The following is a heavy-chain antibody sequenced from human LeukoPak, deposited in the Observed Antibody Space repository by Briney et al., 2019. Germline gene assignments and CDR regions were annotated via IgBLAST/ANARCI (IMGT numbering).Heavy chain of an antibody. J-gene: IGHJ4*01. Sequence: GGSLRLLCAASGLFFSTYAVSWVPPPPGKGLEWGPSIRSSNNYIYYADSVKGRFTISRDNAKNSLYLQMNGRRAEDTAVYYGARVKPVTTPYWXXGTLVTDSS. CDR3: ARVKPVTTPY. CDR1: GLFFSTYA. D-gene: IGHD4-17*01. CDR2: IRSSNNYI. V-gene: IGHV3-21*01.